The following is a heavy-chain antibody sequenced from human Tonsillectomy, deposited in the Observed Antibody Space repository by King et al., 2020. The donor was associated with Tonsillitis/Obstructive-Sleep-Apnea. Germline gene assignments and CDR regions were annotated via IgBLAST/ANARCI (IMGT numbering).Heavy chain of an antibody. J-gene: IGHJ3*02. Sequence: VQLVESGGGVVQPGGSPRLSCAASGFTFDDYTMHWVRQVPGKGLEWVSLISGDGKTTSHVDPVKGRFTISRDNSKNSLYLQMNSLRPEDTALYYCAKIGHNGRYLRGAFDIWGQGTMVTVSS. V-gene: IGHV3-43*02. CDR2: ISGDGKTT. CDR3: AKIGHNGRYLRGAFDI. CDR1: GFTFDDYT. D-gene: IGHD1-26*01.